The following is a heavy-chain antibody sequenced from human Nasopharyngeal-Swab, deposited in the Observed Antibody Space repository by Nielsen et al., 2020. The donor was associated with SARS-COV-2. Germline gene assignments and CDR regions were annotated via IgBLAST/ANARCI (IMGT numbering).Heavy chain of an antibody. D-gene: IGHD6-13*01. J-gene: IGHJ4*02. CDR2: IKQGGSEK. CDR3: VRVGSSSWYFDY. Sequence: GESLKISCAASGFTFRNYWMSWVRQAPGKGLEWVANIKQGGSEKHYVDSVKGRFTISRDDAKNSLYLQMNSLRAEDTAVYYCVRVGSSSWYFDYWGQGTLVTVSS. CDR1: GFTFRNYW. V-gene: IGHV3-7*01.